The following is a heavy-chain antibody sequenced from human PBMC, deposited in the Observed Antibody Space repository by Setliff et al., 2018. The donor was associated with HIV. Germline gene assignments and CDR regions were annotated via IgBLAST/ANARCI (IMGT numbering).Heavy chain of an antibody. CDR1: GGPFSGYY. CDR2: INQGRTT. D-gene: IGHD3-3*01. J-gene: IGHJ4*02. CDR3: ARSRGSRYDTASNRRGYYYDF. V-gene: IGHV4-34*01. Sequence: SETLSLTCAVYGGPFSGYYWTWIRQSPERGLEWIGEINQGRTTDYNPSLKRRVSISVDTSKNQFSPKLRSVTVADTAVYFCARSRGSRYDTASNRRGYYYDFWSQGTQVTVS.